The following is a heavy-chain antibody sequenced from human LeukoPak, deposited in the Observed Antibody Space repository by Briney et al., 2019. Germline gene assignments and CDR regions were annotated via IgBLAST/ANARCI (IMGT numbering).Heavy chain of an antibody. CDR3: ARGQYYYDSSGSHPDAFDI. CDR1: GYTFTGYY. Sequence: ASVKVSCKASGYTFTGYYMHWVRQAPGQGLEWMGRINPNSGGTNYAQKFQGRITMTRDTSISTAYMELSRLRSDDTAVYYCARGQYYYDSSGSHPDAFDIWGQGTMVTVSS. D-gene: IGHD3-22*01. V-gene: IGHV1-2*06. J-gene: IGHJ3*02. CDR2: INPNSGGT.